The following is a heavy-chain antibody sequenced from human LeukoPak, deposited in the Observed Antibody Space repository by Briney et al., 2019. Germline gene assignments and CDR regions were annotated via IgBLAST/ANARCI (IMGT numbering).Heavy chain of an antibody. CDR2: IYYSGST. D-gene: IGHD2-2*01. Sequence: SETLSLTCTVSGGSISSSSYYWGWIRQPPGKGLEWIGSIYYSGSTYYNPSLKSRVTISVDTSENQFSLKLSSVTAADTAVYYCALVPAAIWALHYFDYWGQGTLVTVSS. CDR3: ALVPAAIWALHYFDY. V-gene: IGHV4-39*01. J-gene: IGHJ4*02. CDR1: GGSISSSSYY.